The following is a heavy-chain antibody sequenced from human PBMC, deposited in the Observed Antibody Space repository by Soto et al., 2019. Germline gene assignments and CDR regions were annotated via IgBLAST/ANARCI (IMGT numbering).Heavy chain of an antibody. Sequence: GGSLRLSCTASGFTFSDYYMSWIRRAPGKGLGWVSYISSGSGYTDYADSVKGRFTISRDNAKNSLYLQMNSLGADDTGIYFCARAAAVAVAGTSHNWFDPWGQGTLVTVSS. J-gene: IGHJ5*02. CDR3: ARAAAVAVAGTSHNWFDP. D-gene: IGHD6-19*01. V-gene: IGHV3-11*06. CDR2: ISSGSGYT. CDR1: GFTFSDYY.